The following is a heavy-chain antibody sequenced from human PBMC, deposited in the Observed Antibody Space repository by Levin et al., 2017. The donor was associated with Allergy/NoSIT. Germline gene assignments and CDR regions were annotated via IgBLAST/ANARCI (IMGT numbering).Heavy chain of an antibody. Sequence: GESLKISCKGSGYSFTSYWIGWVRQMPGKGLEWMGIIYPGDSDTRYSPSFQGQVTISADKSISTAYLQWSSLKASDTAMYYCARRIMITFGGVIVEYFDYWGQGTLVTVSS. CDR2: IYPGDSDT. CDR3: ARRIMITFGGVIVEYFDY. CDR1: GYSFTSYW. V-gene: IGHV5-51*01. D-gene: IGHD3-16*02. J-gene: IGHJ4*02.